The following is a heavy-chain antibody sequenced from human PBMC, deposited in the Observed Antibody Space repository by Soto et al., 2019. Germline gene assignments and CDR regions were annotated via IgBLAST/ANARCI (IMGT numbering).Heavy chain of an antibody. CDR3: AKGMDLARYCISTSCPYYYGMDV. D-gene: IGHD2-2*01. CDR2: ISWNSGSI. CDR1: GFTFDDYA. Sequence: EVQLVESGGGLVQPGRSLRLSCAASGFTFDDYAMHWVRQAPGKGLEWVSGISWNSGSIGYADSVKGRFTISRDNAKNSLYLQMNSLRAEDTALYYCAKGMDLARYCISTSCPYYYGMDVWGQGTTVTVSS. J-gene: IGHJ6*02. V-gene: IGHV3-9*01.